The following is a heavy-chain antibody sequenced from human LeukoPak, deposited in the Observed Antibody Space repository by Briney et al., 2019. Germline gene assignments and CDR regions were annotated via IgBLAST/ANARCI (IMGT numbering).Heavy chain of an antibody. CDR3: TRSETIAAANY. CDR2: IRSKAYGGTT. V-gene: IGHV3-49*03. CDR1: GFTFGDYA. D-gene: IGHD6-13*01. Sequence: PGGSLRLSCTASGFTFGDYAMSWFRQAPGKGLEWVGFIRSKAYGGTTEYAASVKGRFTISRDDSKSIAYLQMNSLKTEDTAVYYCTRSETIAAANYWGQGTLVTVSS. J-gene: IGHJ4*02.